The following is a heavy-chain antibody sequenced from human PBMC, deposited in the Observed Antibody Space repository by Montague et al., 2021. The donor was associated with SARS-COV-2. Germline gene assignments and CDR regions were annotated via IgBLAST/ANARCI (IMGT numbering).Heavy chain of an antibody. CDR2: INHSGST. V-gene: IGHV4-34*01. CDR3: ARREDYYGSGSYPN. Sequence: SETLSLTCAVYRESFSGYYWIWIRQPPGKGLEWIGEINHSGSTNCSPSLKSRVTISVDTSKNQFSLKLSSVTAADTAVYYCARREDYYGSGSYPNWGQGTLVTVSS. D-gene: IGHD3-10*01. J-gene: IGHJ4*02. CDR1: RESFSGYY.